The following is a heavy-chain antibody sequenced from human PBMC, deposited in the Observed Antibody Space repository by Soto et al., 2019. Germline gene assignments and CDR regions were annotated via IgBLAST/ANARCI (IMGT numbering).Heavy chain of an antibody. V-gene: IGHV4-39*07. D-gene: IGHD3-3*01. CDR1: GGSISSSSHY. J-gene: IGHJ6*03. CDR2: IYYSGST. CDR3: ARARHHDFWSGYSAYYYSSMDV. Sequence: SETLSLTCTVSGGSISSSSHYWGWIRQPPGKGLEWIGSIYYSGSTYYNPSLKSRVTISIDTSKNQFSLKLSSVTAADTAVYYCARARHHDFWSGYSAYYYSSMDVWGKGTTVTVSS.